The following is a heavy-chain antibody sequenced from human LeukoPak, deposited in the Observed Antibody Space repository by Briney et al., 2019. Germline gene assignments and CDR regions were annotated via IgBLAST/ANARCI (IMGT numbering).Heavy chain of an antibody. V-gene: IGHV4-59*01. Sequence: PSETLSLTCTVSGGSISSYYWSWIRQPPGKELEWIGYIYYSGSTNYNPSLKSRVTISVDTSKNQFSLKLSSVTAADTAVYYCASLGGDYYDRGYYFDYWGQGTLVTVSS. CDR1: GGSISSYY. CDR2: IYYSGST. D-gene: IGHD3-22*01. CDR3: ASLGGDYYDRGYYFDY. J-gene: IGHJ4*02.